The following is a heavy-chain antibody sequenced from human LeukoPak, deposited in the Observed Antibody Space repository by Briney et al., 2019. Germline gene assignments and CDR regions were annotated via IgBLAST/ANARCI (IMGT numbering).Heavy chain of an antibody. CDR1: GGSISSSSYY. Sequence: SETLSLTCTVSGGSISSSSYYWGWIRQPPGKGLEWIVSIYYSGSTYYNPSLKSRLTISVDTPNNQFSLKLSSVTAADTAVYYCARARITMIVVTFDLWGQGKMVTVS. J-gene: IGHJ3*01. D-gene: IGHD3-22*01. CDR3: ARARITMIVVTFDL. CDR2: IYYSGST. V-gene: IGHV4-39*07.